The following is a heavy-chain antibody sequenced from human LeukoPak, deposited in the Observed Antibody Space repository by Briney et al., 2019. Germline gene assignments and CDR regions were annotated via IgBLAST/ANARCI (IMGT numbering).Heavy chain of an antibody. J-gene: IGHJ4*02. D-gene: IGHD6-25*01. CDR2: IIPIFGTA. V-gene: IGHV1-69*05. Sequence: SVKVSCKASGGTFSSYAISWVRQAPGQGLEWMGRIIPIFGTANYAQKFQGRVTITTDESTSTAYMELSSLSSEETAVYYCSTEDAARVGPYFDFWGQGTLVTVSS. CDR3: STEDAARVGPYFDF. CDR1: GGTFSSYA.